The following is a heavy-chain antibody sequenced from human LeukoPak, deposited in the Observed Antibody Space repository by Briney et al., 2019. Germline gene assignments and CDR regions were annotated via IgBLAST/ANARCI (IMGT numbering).Heavy chain of an antibody. D-gene: IGHD3-10*01. V-gene: IGHV3-7*01. Sequence: GSLRLSCAASGFTFSSYWMSWVRQAPGKGLEWVANIKQDGSEKYYVDSVKGRFTISRDNATNSLYLQMNSLRAEDTAVYYCARERGGFGYYYGSGSYYNGDAFDIWGQGTMVTVSS. CDR1: GFTFSSYW. CDR2: IKQDGSEK. CDR3: ARERGGFGYYYGSGSYYNGDAFDI. J-gene: IGHJ3*02.